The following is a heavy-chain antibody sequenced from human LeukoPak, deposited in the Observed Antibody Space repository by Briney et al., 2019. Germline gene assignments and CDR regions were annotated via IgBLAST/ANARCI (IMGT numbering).Heavy chain of an antibody. CDR2: IYYSGST. J-gene: IGHJ4*02. V-gene: IGHV4-59*01. D-gene: IGHD1-26*01. CDR1: GGSISSYY. Sequence: SETLSLTCTVSGGSISSYYWSWLRQPPGKGLEWIGYIYYSGSTNYNPSLKSRVTISVDTSKNQFSLKLSSVTAADTAVYYCARGGGSYYGVDYWGQGTLVTVSS. CDR3: ARGGGSYYGVDY.